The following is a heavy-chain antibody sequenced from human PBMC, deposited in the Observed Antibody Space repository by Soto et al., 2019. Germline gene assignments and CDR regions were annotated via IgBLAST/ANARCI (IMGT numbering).Heavy chain of an antibody. D-gene: IGHD6-19*01. CDR2: IYPGDSDT. J-gene: IGHJ4*02. V-gene: IGHV5-51*01. Sequence: GESLKISCKGSGYSFTSYWIGWVRQMPGKGLERMGIIYPGDSDTRYSSSFQGQVTISADKSITTTYLQWSSLKASDTAIYYCARLFDTSGWYDYWGQGTLVTVSS. CDR3: ARLFDTSGWYDY. CDR1: GYSFTSYW.